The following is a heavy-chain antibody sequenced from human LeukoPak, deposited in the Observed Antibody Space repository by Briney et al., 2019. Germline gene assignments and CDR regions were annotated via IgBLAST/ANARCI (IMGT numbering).Heavy chain of an antibody. CDR3: ARDYPADH. J-gene: IGHJ4*02. CDR1: GFTFSSYA. V-gene: IGHV3-30-3*01. CDR2: ISSDGSDK. Sequence: HPGGSLRLSCAASGFTFSSYAMSWVRQAPGKGLEWVALISSDGSDKKYADSVKGRFTISRDNSKNTLYLQMHSLRVEDTAVYYCARDYPADHWGQGTLVTVSS.